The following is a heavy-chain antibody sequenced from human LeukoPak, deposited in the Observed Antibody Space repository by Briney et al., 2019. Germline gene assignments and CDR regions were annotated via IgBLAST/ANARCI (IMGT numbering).Heavy chain of an antibody. Sequence: EASVKVSCKASGYTFTSYGISWVRQAPGQGLEWMGWISAYNGNTNYAQKLQGRVTITTDTSTSTAYMELRSLRSDDTAVYYCAREVRRWRTPYFDYWGQGTLVTVSS. CDR1: GYTFTSYG. V-gene: IGHV1-18*01. J-gene: IGHJ4*02. CDR2: ISAYNGNT. D-gene: IGHD3-10*01. CDR3: AREVRRWRTPYFDY.